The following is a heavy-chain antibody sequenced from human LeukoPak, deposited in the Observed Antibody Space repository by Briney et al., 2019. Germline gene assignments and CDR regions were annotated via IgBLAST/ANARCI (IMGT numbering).Heavy chain of an antibody. Sequence: GGSLRLSCVASRFEFSYYGMHWVRQAAGKGLEWVAVIDYDGSQEYYADSVKGRFTISRDNSKNTVYLQMNSLRPEDTALYYCARDKSYFGSGNYHYFDSWGQGALVIVSS. D-gene: IGHD3-10*01. CDR2: IDYDGSQE. CDR1: RFEFSYYG. J-gene: IGHJ4*02. V-gene: IGHV3-30*19. CDR3: ARDKSYFGSGNYHYFDS.